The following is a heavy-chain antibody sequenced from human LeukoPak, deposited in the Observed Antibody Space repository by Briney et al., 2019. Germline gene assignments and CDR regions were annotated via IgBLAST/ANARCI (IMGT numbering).Heavy chain of an antibody. Sequence: ASVKVSCKTSGFTFTGYYIHWVRQAPGQGLEWMGYINPHSGGTNSPQKFQGRVTMTTDTSISAAYMELSSLISDDTAMYYCVREGNELLSKNFDYWGQGTLVTVSS. J-gene: IGHJ4*02. CDR1: GFTFTGYY. D-gene: IGHD2-21*02. CDR2: INPHSGGT. CDR3: VREGNELLSKNFDY. V-gene: IGHV1-2*02.